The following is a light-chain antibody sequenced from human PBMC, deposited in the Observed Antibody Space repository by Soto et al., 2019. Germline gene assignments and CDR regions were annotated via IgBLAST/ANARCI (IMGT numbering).Light chain of an antibody. J-gene: IGKJ1*01. CDR3: QQHNNWPAT. CDR2: GVS. CDR1: QSVSSN. Sequence: EIVMTQSPATLSVFPGERATLSCRASQSVSSNLAWYQQNSCQAPRLLIYGVSIRATSIPASFSGSGSGTEFTFTISSLQSEDSAAYSCQQHNNWPATVGQGTKVEIK. V-gene: IGKV3-15*01.